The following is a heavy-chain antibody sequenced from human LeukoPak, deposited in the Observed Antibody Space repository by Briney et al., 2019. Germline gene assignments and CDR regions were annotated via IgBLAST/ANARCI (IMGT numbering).Heavy chain of an antibody. Sequence: SETLSLTCAVYGGSFSGYYWSWIRQPPGKGLEWIGEINHSGSTNYNPSLKSRVTISVDTSKNQFSLKLSSVTAAETAVYYCARGGNGGCSGGSCYSGFDYWGQGTLVTVSS. D-gene: IGHD2-15*01. CDR2: INHSGST. V-gene: IGHV4-34*01. CDR3: ARGGNGGCSGGSCYSGFDY. J-gene: IGHJ4*02. CDR1: GGSFSGYY.